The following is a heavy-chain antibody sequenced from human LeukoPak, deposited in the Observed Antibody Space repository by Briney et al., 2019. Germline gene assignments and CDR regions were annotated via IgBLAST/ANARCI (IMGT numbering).Heavy chain of an antibody. CDR1: GYSISSGYY. J-gene: IGHJ4*02. Sequence: SETLSLTCTVSGYSISSGYYWGWIRQPPGKGLEWIGSIYHSGSTYYNPSLKSRVTISVDTSKNQFSLKLSSVTAADTAVYYCARGRSTIVPFDYWGQGTLVTVSS. V-gene: IGHV4-38-2*02. CDR3: ARGRSTIVPFDY. CDR2: IYHSGST. D-gene: IGHD3-10*01.